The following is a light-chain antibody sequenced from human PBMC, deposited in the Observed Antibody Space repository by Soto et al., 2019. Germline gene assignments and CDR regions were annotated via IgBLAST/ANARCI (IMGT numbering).Light chain of an antibody. Sequence: DIQMTQSPSSLSASVGDRVTITCRASQSISSYLNWYQQKPGKVPKLLISATSTLQSGVPFRFSGSGSGTDFTLTISSLQPEDVATYYCQKYNSAPPTFGQGTKVEIK. J-gene: IGKJ1*01. CDR3: QKYNSAPPT. CDR2: ATS. V-gene: IGKV1-27*01. CDR1: QSISSY.